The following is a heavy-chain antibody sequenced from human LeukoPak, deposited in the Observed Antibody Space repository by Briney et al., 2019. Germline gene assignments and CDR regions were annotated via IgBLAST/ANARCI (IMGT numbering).Heavy chain of an antibody. CDR2: IFYSGST. CDR3: AKSNGYGLVDI. V-gene: IGHV4-39*07. CDR1: GGSIRSYY. Sequence: SETLSLTCSVSGGSIRSYYWGWIRQPPGKGLEWTGNIFYSGSTYYSPSLKSRVTISLDTSRNQFSLKLTSVTAADTAVYYCAKSNGYGLVDIWGQGTMVTVSS. J-gene: IGHJ3*02. D-gene: IGHD3-10*01.